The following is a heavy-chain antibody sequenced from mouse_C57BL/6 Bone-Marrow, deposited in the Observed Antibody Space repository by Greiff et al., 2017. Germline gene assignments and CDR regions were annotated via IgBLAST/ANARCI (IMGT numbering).Heavy chain of an antibody. D-gene: IGHD1-1*01. J-gene: IGHJ3*01. CDR2: ISSGGDYI. V-gene: IGHV5-9-1*02. CDR1: GFTFSSYA. CDR3: TRGGYYGSSFPWFAY. Sequence: EVQLVESGEGLVKPGGSLKLSCAASGFTFSSYAMSWVRQTPEKRLEWVAYISSGGDYIYYADTVKGRFTISRDNARNTLYLQMSSLKSEDTAMYYCTRGGYYGSSFPWFAYWGQGTLVTVSA.